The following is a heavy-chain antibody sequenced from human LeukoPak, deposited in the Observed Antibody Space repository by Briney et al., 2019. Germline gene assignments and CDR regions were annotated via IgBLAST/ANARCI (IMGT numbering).Heavy chain of an antibody. CDR1: GYTFTSYY. CDR3: ARASVSRTPYYYYYMDV. CDR2: INPSGGST. V-gene: IGHV1-46*01. J-gene: IGHJ6*03. Sequence: ASVKVSCKASGYTFTSYYMHWVRQAPGQGLEWMGIINPSGGSTSYAQKFQGRVTITADESTSTAYMELSSLRSEDTAVYYCARASVSRTPYYYYYMDVWGKGTTVTISS.